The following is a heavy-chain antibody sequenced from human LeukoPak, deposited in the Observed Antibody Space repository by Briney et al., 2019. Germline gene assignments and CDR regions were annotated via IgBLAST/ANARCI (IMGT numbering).Heavy chain of an antibody. J-gene: IGHJ4*02. CDR2: ISSSSSYI. CDR1: GFTFSSYS. V-gene: IGHV3-21*01. CDR3: ASMQYYDFWSGYTQAEFDY. D-gene: IGHD3-3*01. Sequence: GGSLRLSCAAPGFTFSSYSMNWVRQAPGKGLEWVSSISSSSSYIYYADSVKGRFTISRDNAKNSLYLQMNSLRAEDTAVYYCASMQYYDFWSGYTQAEFDYWGQGTLVTVSS.